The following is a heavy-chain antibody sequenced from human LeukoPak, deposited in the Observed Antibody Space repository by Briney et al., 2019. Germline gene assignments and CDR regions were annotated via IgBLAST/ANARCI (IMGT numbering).Heavy chain of an antibody. D-gene: IGHD3-10*01. J-gene: IGHJ4*02. CDR1: GGTFSSYA. CDR3: AGGVQRGSGSPTDY. CDR2: IIPIFGTA. V-gene: IGHV1-69*13. Sequence: GASVKVSCKASGGTFSSYAISWVRQAPGQGLEWMGGIIPIFGTANYAQKFQGRVTITADESTSTAYMELSRLRSDDTAVYYCAGGVQRGSGSPTDYWGQGTLVTVSS.